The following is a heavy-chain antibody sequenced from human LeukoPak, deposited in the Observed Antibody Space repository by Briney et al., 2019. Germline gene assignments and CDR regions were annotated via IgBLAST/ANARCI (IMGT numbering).Heavy chain of an antibody. V-gene: IGHV1-8*02. CDR3: ARAEMYYYYMDV. CDR2: MNPNSGNT. J-gene: IGHJ6*03. Sequence: ASVKVSCKTSGYSFTAYYIHWVRQAPGQGLEWMGWMNPNSGNTGYAQKFQGRVTMTRNTSISTAYMELSSLRSEDTAVYYCARAEMYYYYMDVWGKGTTVTISS. CDR1: GYSFTAYY.